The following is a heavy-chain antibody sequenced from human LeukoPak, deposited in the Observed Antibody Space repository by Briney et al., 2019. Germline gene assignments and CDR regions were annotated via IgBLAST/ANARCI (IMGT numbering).Heavy chain of an antibody. D-gene: IGHD3-10*01. CDR2: ISAYNGNT. CDR3: ARDRTALWFGKSTN. J-gene: IGHJ4*02. CDR1: GYTFTSYG. V-gene: IGHV1-18*01. Sequence: ASVKVSCKASGYTFTSYGISWVRQAPGQGLEWMGWISAYNGNTNYAQKLQGRVTMTTDTSTSTAYMELRSLRSDDTAVYYCARDRTALWFGKSTNWGQGTLVTVSS.